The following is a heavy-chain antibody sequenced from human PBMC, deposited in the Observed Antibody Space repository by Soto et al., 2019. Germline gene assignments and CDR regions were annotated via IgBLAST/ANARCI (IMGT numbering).Heavy chain of an antibody. Sequence: PSETLSLTCNVSGGSINGYYWSWIRQHPGKGLEWIGYIFYGGSTYYNPSLKSRVAISIDTSKNQFSLKLRSVTAADTAVYYCAGEYSDVLTAHQWFDPWGQGTPVTVSS. J-gene: IGHJ5*02. CDR2: IFYGGST. D-gene: IGHD3-9*01. V-gene: IGHV4-59*06. CDR3: AGEYSDVLTAHQWFDP. CDR1: GGSINGYY.